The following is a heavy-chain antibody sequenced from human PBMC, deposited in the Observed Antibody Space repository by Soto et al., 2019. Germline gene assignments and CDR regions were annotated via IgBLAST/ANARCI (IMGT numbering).Heavy chain of an antibody. CDR1: GGSISSGGYY. CDR3: AKERRGGIYYYISGSRRDAFDI. V-gene: IGHV4-31*03. CDR2: IYYSGST. J-gene: IGHJ3*02. D-gene: IGHD3-10*01. Sequence: QVQLQESGPGLVKPSQTLSLTCTVSGGSISSGGYYWNWIRQHPGKGLVWIVYIYYSGSTYYNPSLKSRVSISVDTSKNQFSLKLSSVTAADTAVYYCAKERRGGIYYYISGSRRDAFDIWAQGTKVTVSA.